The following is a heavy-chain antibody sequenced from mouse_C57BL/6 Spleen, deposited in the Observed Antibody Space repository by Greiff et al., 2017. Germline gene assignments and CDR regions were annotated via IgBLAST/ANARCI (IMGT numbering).Heavy chain of an antibody. CDR3: AIDGDGGTGYFDY. J-gene: IGHJ2*01. V-gene: IGHV1-42*01. D-gene: IGHD2-13*01. Sequence: VQLQQSGPELVKPGASVQISCKASGYSFTGYYMNWVKQSPEKSLEWIGEINPSTGGTTYNQKFKAKATLTVDKSSSTAYMQLKSLTSEDSAVYFCAIDGDGGTGYFDYWGQGTTLTVSS. CDR1: GYSFTGYY. CDR2: INPSTGGT.